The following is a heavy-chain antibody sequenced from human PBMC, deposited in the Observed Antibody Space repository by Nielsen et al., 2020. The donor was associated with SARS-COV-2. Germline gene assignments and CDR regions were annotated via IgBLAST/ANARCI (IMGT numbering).Heavy chain of an antibody. V-gene: IGHV4-34*01. J-gene: IGHJ3*02. D-gene: IGHD4-17*01. CDR2: INHSGST. CDR3: ARADPVDYGDYVNDAFDI. Sequence: ESLKISCAASGFTVSSNYMSWVRQPPGKGLEWIGEINHSGSTNYNPSLKSRVTISVDTSKNQFSLKLSSVTAADTAVYYCARADPVDYGDYVNDAFDIWGQGTMVTVSS. CDR1: GFTVSSNY.